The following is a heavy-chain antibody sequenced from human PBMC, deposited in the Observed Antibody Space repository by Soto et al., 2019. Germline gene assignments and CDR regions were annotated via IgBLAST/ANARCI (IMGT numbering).Heavy chain of an antibody. Sequence: ASVKVSCKASGYTFTTYGINWVRQAPGQGLEWMGWVSPYNGDTTYAQNFQGRVTMTTDTSTRTAYMELRSLRSDDTAVYYCAREVGHMDVWGQGTTVTVSS. V-gene: IGHV1-18*04. CDR3: AREVGHMDV. J-gene: IGHJ6*02. D-gene: IGHD2-2*01. CDR1: GYTFTTYG. CDR2: VSPYNGDT.